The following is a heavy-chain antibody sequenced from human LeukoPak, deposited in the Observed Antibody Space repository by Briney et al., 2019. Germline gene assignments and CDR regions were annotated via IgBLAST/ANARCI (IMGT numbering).Heavy chain of an antibody. CDR1: GVTFSNYD. D-gene: IGHD3-22*01. CDR3: ARLTSGYYANFDY. CDR2: IYYSGST. J-gene: IGHJ4*02. Sequence: GSLRLSCAASGVTFSNYDMYWIRQPPGKGLEWIASIYYSGSTNYNPSLKSRVTISVDTSKNQFSLQLTSVTAADTAFYYCARLTSGYYANFDYWGQGTLVTVSS. V-gene: IGHV4-59*08.